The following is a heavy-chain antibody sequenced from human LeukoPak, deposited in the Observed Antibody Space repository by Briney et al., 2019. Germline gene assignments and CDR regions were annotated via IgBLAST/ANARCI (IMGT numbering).Heavy chain of an antibody. Sequence: SETLSLTCTVSGGSISSYHWSWVRQPPGRGLEWIGYIYYSGSTNYNPSLKSRVTISIDTSKNQFSLKLSSVTAADTAVYYCARRLAAAGTFDSWGQGTLVTVSS. CDR3: ARRLAAAGTFDS. V-gene: IGHV4-59*08. CDR2: IYYSGST. J-gene: IGHJ4*02. D-gene: IGHD6-13*01. CDR1: GGSISSYH.